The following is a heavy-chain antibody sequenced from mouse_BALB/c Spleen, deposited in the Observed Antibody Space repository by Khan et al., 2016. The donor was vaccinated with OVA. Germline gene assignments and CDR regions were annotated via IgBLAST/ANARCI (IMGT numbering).Heavy chain of an antibody. D-gene: IGHD1-1*01. CDR1: GYSITSGYA. V-gene: IGHV3-2*02. CDR3: ARGSYYGYYFDY. J-gene: IGHJ2*01. Sequence: EVQLQESGPGLVKPSQSLSLTCTVTGYSITSGYAWNWIRQFPGNKLEWMGYISYSGVTSYTPSLNSRISITRDTSKTQFFLQLNSVATEDTATDKCARGSYYGYYFDYWGQGTTLTVSS. CDR2: ISYSGVT.